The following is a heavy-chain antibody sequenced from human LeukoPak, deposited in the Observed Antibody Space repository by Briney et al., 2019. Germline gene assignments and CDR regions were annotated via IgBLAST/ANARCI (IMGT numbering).Heavy chain of an antibody. J-gene: IGHJ6*03. D-gene: IGHD6-13*01. V-gene: IGHV4-59*12. CDR3: ARRGPIGYSSSWYGGYYYYMDV. CDR2: IYYSGST. CDR1: GGSISSYY. Sequence: SETLSLTCTVSGGSISSYYWSWIRQPPGKGLEWIGNIYYSGSTNYNPSLKSRVTISVDTSKNQFSLKLSSVTAADTAVYYCARRGPIGYSSSWYGGYYYYMDVWGKGTTVTISS.